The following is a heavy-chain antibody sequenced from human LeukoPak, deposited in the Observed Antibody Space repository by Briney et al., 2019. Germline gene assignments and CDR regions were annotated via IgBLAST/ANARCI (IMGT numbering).Heavy chain of an antibody. Sequence: GGSLRLFCAASGFTFSNYWMSWVRQTPGMGLEWVANIRTDGGVKDYVDSVKGRFPFSRDNAKNSVYLQMNSLRAEDTAMYYCMTNQYWGQGTLVTVSS. J-gene: IGHJ4*02. D-gene: IGHD1-14*01. CDR2: IRTDGGVK. CDR1: GFTFSNYW. CDR3: MTNQY. V-gene: IGHV3-7*01.